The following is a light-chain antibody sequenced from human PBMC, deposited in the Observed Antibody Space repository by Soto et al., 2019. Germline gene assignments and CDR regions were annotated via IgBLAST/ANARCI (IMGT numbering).Light chain of an antibody. CDR1: QSVSTW. CDR2: KAS. J-gene: IGKJ1*01. CDR3: QQYNVHSPWT. Sequence: DIQMTQSPSTLSASVGDRVSITCRASQSVSTWLAWYQQKPGKAPQLLIFKASTLESGVPSRFSGSGSGTEFTPTITSLQPDDCSTYYCQQYNVHSPWTFGQGTKVEIK. V-gene: IGKV1-5*03.